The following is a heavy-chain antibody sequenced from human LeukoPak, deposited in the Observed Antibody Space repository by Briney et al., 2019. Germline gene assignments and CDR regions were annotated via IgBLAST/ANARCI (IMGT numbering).Heavy chain of an antibody. CDR1: GGSISSSSYY. CDR3: ARGCGGDCPNAEYFQH. J-gene: IGHJ1*01. CDR2: IYYSGST. D-gene: IGHD2-21*02. Sequence: SETLSLTCTVSGGSISSSSYYWGWIRQPPGKGLEWIGSIYYSGSTYYNPSLKSRVTVSVDTSKNQFSLKLSSVTAADTAVYYCARGCGGDCPNAEYFQHWGQGTLVTVSS. V-gene: IGHV4-39*01.